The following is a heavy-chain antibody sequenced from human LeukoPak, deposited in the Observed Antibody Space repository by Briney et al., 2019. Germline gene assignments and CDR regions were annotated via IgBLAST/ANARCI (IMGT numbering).Heavy chain of an antibody. V-gene: IGHV4-59*01. CDR1: GGSISSYY. CDR2: IYYSGST. Sequence: PSETLSLTCTVSGGSISSYYWSWIWQPPGKGLEWIGYIYYSGSTNYNPSLKSRVTISVDTSKNQISLKLSSVTAADTAVYYCARGATYYYDSSGYSHFDYWGQGTLVTVSS. D-gene: IGHD3-22*01. J-gene: IGHJ4*02. CDR3: ARGATYYYDSSGYSHFDY.